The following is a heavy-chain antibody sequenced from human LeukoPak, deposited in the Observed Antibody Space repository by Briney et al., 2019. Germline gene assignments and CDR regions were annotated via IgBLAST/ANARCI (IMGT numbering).Heavy chain of an antibody. CDR3: ARDTYYYDSSGYPSDY. Sequence: ASEKVSCKASGYTFTSYGISWVRQAPGQGLEWMGWISAYNGNTNYAQKLQGRVTMTTDTSTSTAYMELRSLRSDDTAVYYCARDTYYYDSSGYPSDYWGQGTLVTVSS. D-gene: IGHD3-22*01. J-gene: IGHJ4*02. CDR2: ISAYNGNT. CDR1: GYTFTSYG. V-gene: IGHV1-18*01.